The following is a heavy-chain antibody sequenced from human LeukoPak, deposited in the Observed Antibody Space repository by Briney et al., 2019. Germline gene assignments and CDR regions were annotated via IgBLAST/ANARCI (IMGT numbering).Heavy chain of an antibody. CDR2: IYPGDSDT. V-gene: IGHV5-51*01. CDR1: GYSFTSYW. J-gene: IGHJ5*02. D-gene: IGHD3-3*01. Sequence: GESLKISCKGSGYSFTSYWIGWVRQMPGKGLEWMGIIYPGDSDTRYSPSFQGQVTISADKSISTAYLQWSSLKASDTAMYYCARLIGSRFLEWLSRFDPWGQGTLVTVSS. CDR3: ARLIGSRFLEWLSRFDP.